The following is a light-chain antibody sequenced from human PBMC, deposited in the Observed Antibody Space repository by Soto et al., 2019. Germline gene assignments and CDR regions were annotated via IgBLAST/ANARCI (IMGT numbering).Light chain of an antibody. J-gene: IGKJ4*01. CDR1: QSVSSY. CDR2: DAS. CDR3: QQRSNWPLT. V-gene: IGKV3-11*01. Sequence: EIVLTQSPATLSLSPGERATLSCRASQSVSSYLAWYQQKPGQAPRLLMSDASNRATGIPARFSGSGSGTDFTLNIRSREPEDFSVYYCQQRSNWPLTFGGGNKVES.